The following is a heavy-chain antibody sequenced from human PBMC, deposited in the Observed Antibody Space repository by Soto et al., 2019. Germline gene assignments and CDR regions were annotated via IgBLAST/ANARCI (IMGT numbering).Heavy chain of an antibody. CDR3: ARSPTTVTSYDY. CDR2: IYHSGST. CDR1: GGSISSGGYS. V-gene: IGHV4-30-2*01. Sequence: QLQLQESGSGLVKPSQTLSLTCAVSGGSISSGGYSWSWIRQPPGKGLEWIGYIYHSGSTYYNPSLQSRVTISVDRTTNQFSLQLSSVTAADTAVYYCARSPTTVTSYDYWGQGTLVTVSS. J-gene: IGHJ4*02. D-gene: IGHD4-17*01.